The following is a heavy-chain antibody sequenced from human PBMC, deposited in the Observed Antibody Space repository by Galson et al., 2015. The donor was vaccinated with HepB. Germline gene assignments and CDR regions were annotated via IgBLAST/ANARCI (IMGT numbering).Heavy chain of an antibody. Sequence: SVKVSCKASGGTFSSYAISWVRQAPGQGLEWMGGIIPIFGTANYAQKFQGRVTITADESTSTAYMELSGLRSEDTAVYYCARDLSTAGYNWNYWYWYFDLWGRGTLVTVSS. CDR3: ARDLSTAGYNWNYWYWYFDL. D-gene: IGHD1-7*01. CDR2: IIPIFGTA. J-gene: IGHJ2*01. CDR1: GGTFSSYA. V-gene: IGHV1-69*13.